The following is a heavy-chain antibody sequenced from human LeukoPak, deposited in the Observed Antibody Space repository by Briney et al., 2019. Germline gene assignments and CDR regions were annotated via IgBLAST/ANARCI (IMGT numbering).Heavy chain of an antibody. D-gene: IGHD2-2*01. J-gene: IGHJ6*03. CDR1: GYTFTSYG. CDR3: ASSSIVVPAAYYYMDV. CDR2: IGAYNGNT. Sequence: ASVKVSCKASGYTFTSYGISWVRQAPGQGLEWMGWIGAYNGNTNYAQKLQGRVTMTTDTSTSTAYMELRSLRSDDTAVYYCASSSIVVPAAYYYMDVWGKGTTVTVSS. V-gene: IGHV1-18*01.